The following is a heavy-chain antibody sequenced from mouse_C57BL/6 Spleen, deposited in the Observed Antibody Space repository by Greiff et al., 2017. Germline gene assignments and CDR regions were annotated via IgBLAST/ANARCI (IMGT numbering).Heavy chain of an antibody. V-gene: IGHV1-69*01. Sequence: QVQLQQPGAELVMPGASVKLSCKASGYTFTSYWMHWVKQRPGQGLEWIGEIDPSDSYTNYNQKFKGKSTLTVDKSSSTAYMQLSSLTSEDSAVFFCARGDGYYRMDYWGQGTSVTVSS. CDR3: ARGDGYYRMDY. CDR1: GYTFTSYW. J-gene: IGHJ4*01. CDR2: IDPSDSYT. D-gene: IGHD2-3*01.